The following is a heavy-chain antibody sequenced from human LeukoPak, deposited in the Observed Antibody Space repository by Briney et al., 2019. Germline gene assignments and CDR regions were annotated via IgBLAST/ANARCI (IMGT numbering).Heavy chain of an antibody. CDR2: ISTSGST. D-gene: IGHD1-1*01. CDR3: ARAGSAVSLIDY. Sequence: PSETLSLTCTVSGDSISDYYWSWIRQPAGKGVEWIGRISTSGSTNYNPSLKSRVTMSVDTSKNQFSLNLRSLSAADTAVYYCARAGSAVSLIDYWGQGSLVTVSS. J-gene: IGHJ4*02. V-gene: IGHV4-4*07. CDR1: GDSISDYY.